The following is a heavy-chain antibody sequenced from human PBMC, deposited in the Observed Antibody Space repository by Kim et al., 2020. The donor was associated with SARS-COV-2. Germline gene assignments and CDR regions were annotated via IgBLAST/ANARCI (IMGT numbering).Heavy chain of an antibody. J-gene: IGHJ6*02. V-gene: IGHV1-8*01. Sequence: ASVKVSCKASGYTFSTYDVNWVRQATGQGLEWMGWMNPSSGNTGYAKKFQGRVTMTRNTSISTAYMELSSLRSEDTAIYYCARGQGDTSRYPRPLSMDVWGQGTTVTVSS. CDR1: GYTFSTYD. D-gene: IGHD5-12*01. CDR3: ARGQGDTSRYPRPLSMDV. CDR2: MNPSSGNT.